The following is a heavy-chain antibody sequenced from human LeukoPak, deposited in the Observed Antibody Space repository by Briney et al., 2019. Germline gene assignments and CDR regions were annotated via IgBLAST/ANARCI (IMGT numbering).Heavy chain of an antibody. V-gene: IGHV4-61*05. CDR3: ASRGSYWGDAFDI. CDR1: GDSISSINYY. CDR2: IYTSGST. D-gene: IGHD1-26*01. J-gene: IGHJ3*02. Sequence: SETLSLTCTVSGDSISSINYYWGWIRKPPGKGLEWIGRIYTSGSTNYNPSLKSRVTISVDTSKNQFSLKLSSVTAADTAVYYCASRGSYWGDAFDIWGQGTMVTVSS.